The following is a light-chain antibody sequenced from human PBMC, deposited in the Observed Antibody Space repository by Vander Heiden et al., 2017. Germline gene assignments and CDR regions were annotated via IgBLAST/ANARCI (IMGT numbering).Light chain of an antibody. CDR1: QSISSTY. V-gene: IGKV3-20*01. Sequence: EIVLTQSPGTLFLSPGERATLSCRASQSISSTYLAWYQQKPGQAPRLLIYGASSRATGIPDRFSGSGSGTDFTLTISRLEPDDFAVFYCQQYSDSLRTFGQGTKVEIK. CDR2: GAS. J-gene: IGKJ1*01. CDR3: QQYSDSLRT.